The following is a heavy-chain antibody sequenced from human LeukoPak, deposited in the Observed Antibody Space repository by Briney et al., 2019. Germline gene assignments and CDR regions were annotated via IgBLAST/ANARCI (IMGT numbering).Heavy chain of an antibody. CDR3: AKDPSDCSSTSCYGWFDP. J-gene: IGHJ5*02. CDR1: GFTFDDYA. D-gene: IGHD2-2*01. Sequence: SLGLSCAASGFTFDDYAMHWVRQAPGKGLEWVSGISWNSGSIGYADSVKGRFTISRDNAKNSLYLQMNSLRAEDTALYYCAKDPSDCSSTSCYGWFDPWGQGTLVTVSS. CDR2: ISWNSGSI. V-gene: IGHV3-9*01.